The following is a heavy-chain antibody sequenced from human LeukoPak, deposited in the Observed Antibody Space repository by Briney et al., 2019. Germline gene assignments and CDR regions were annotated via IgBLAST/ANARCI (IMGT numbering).Heavy chain of an antibody. CDR1: GGSFSGYY. D-gene: IGHD1-26*01. V-gene: IGHV4-34*01. CDR3: ARGNKVGATSLSYNWFDP. Sequence: SETLSLTCAVYGGSFSGYYWSWIRQPPGKGLEWIGEINHSGSTNYNPSLKSRVTISVDTSKNQFSLKLSSVTAADTAVYYCARGNKVGATSLSYNWFDPWGQGTLVTVSS. J-gene: IGHJ5*02. CDR2: INHSGST.